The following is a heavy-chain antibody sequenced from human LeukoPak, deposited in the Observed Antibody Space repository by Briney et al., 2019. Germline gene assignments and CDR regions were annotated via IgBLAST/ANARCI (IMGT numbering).Heavy chain of an antibody. CDR2: ISSSSSYI. CDR1: GFTFSSYS. Sequence: GGSLRLSCAASGFTFSSYSMNWVRQAPGKGLEWVSSISSSSSYIYYADSVKGRFTISRDNAKNSLYLQMNSLRAEDTAVYYCAKDLPPTTVVTHDSDYYYYYMDVWGKGTTVTVPS. J-gene: IGHJ6*03. V-gene: IGHV3-21*04. D-gene: IGHD4-23*01. CDR3: AKDLPPTTVVTHDSDYYYYYMDV.